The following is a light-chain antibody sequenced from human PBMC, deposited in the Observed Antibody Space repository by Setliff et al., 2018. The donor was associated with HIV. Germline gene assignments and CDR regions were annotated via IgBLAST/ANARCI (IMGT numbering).Light chain of an antibody. CDR3: SAYAGVGTV. V-gene: IGLV2-23*02. CDR2: EVT. J-gene: IGLJ1*01. Sequence: QSVLTQPASASGSPGQSITISCTGTSSDVGTYRFVSWYQRHPGKVPKLMIYEVTKRPSGVSNRFSASKSGNTASLTISGLQAEDEADYYCSAYAGVGTVFGTGTKVTVL. CDR1: SSDVGTYRF.